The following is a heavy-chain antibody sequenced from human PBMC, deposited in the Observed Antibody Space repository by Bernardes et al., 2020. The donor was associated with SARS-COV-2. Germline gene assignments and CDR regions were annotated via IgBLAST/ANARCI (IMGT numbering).Heavy chain of an antibody. CDR2: ISWSSGDI. CDR1: GFTFSDYA. V-gene: IGHV3-9*01. D-gene: IGHD4-17*01. Sequence: SLRLSCAASGFTFSDYAMHWVRQAPGKGLEWVSGISWSSGDIGYADSVKGRFTISRDNAKNSLYLQMNSLRAEDTAFYYCAKDVATVDDAFDFWGQGTMVTVSS. J-gene: IGHJ3*01. CDR3: AKDVATVDDAFDF.